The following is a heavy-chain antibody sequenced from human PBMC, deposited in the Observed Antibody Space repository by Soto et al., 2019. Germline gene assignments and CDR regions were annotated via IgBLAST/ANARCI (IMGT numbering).Heavy chain of an antibody. V-gene: IGHV3-30*18. CDR1: GFTFSSYG. J-gene: IGHJ6*02. Sequence: GGSLRLSCAASGFTFSSYGMHWVRQVPGKGLEWVAVISYDGSNKYYADSVKGRFTISRDNSKNTLYLQMNSLRAEDTAVYYCAKELDIVATIVGDYYYYYGMDVWGQGTTVTVSS. D-gene: IGHD5-12*01. CDR3: AKELDIVATIVGDYYYYYGMDV. CDR2: ISYDGSNK.